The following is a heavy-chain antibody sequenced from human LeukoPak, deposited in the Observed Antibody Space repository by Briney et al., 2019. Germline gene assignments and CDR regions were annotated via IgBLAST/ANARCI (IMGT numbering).Heavy chain of an antibody. J-gene: IGHJ6*02. CDR2: INHSGST. CDR3: ARVRWLPSYYYGMDV. Sequence: SETLSLTCAVYGGSFSGYYWSWIRQPPGKGLEWIGEINHSGSTNYNPSLKSRVTISVDTSKNQFSLKLSSVTAADTAVYYCARVRWLPSYYYGMDVWGQGTTVTASS. CDR1: GGSFSGYY. D-gene: IGHD5-24*01. V-gene: IGHV4-34*01.